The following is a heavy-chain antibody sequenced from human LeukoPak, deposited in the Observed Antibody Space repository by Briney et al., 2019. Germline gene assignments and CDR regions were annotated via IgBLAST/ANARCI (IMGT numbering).Heavy chain of an antibody. CDR3: ASVDYYGSGNYYNDVDY. CDR1: QFTFNGSW. V-gene: IGHV3-21*01. D-gene: IGHD3-10*01. CDR2: ISSSSSYI. Sequence: GGSLRLSCADSQFTFNGSWMNWVRQAPGKGLEWVSSISSSSSYIYYADSVKGRFTISRDNAKNSLYLQMNSLRAEDTALYYCASVDYYGSGNYYNDVDYWGQGTLVTVSS. J-gene: IGHJ4*02.